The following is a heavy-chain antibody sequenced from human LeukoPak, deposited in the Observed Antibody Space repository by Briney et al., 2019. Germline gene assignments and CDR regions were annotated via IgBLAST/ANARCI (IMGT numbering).Heavy chain of an antibody. CDR3: ARGAWFDP. CDR2: IFHSGST. CDR1: GGSIGSYY. J-gene: IGHJ5*02. Sequence: SETLSLTCNVLGGSIGSYYWSWIRQPAGKGLEWIGRIFHSGSTNYNPSLKSRVIMSVDTSKNQYSLKLTSVTAADTAVYYCARGAWFDPWGLGTLVTVSS. V-gene: IGHV4-4*07.